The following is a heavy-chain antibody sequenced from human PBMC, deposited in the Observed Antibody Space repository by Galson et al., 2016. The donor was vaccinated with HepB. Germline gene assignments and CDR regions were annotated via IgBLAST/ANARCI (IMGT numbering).Heavy chain of an antibody. CDR3: ARSDIEVAGFGY. CDR2: IYYTGRT. Sequence: SETLSLTCTVSGGSISSYYWSWIRQPPGKGLEWIGYIYYTGRTNYNPSLKSRVTISVDTSKKQFTLKLSSVTAADTAAYYCARSDIEVAGFGYWGQGTLVTVSS. D-gene: IGHD6-19*01. J-gene: IGHJ4*02. V-gene: IGHV4-59*01. CDR1: GGSISSYY.